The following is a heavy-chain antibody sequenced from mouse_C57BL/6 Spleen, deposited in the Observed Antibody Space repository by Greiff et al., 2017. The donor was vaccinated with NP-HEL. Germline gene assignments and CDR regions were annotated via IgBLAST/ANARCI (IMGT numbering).Heavy chain of an antibody. CDR3: ARQGDDDGTPLGY. J-gene: IGHJ2*01. V-gene: IGHV5-6*01. CDR2: ISSGGSYT. Sequence: EVQLVESGGDLVKPGGSLKLSCAASGFTFSSYGMSWVRQTPDKRLEWVATISSGGSYTYYPDSVKGRFTISRDNAKNTLYLQMSSLKSEDTAMYDCARQGDDDGTPLGYWGQGTTLTVSS. D-gene: IGHD2-4*01. CDR1: GFTFSSYG.